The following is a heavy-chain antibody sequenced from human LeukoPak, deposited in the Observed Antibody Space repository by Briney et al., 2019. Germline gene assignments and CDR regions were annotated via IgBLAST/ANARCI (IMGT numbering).Heavy chain of an antibody. CDR2: IYPGDSDT. D-gene: IGHD6-6*01. CDR3: ARHGSIGARQNWFDP. J-gene: IGHJ5*02. V-gene: IGHV5-51*01. CDR1: GYIFRNYW. Sequence: GESLKISCQGSGYIFRNYWIGLVRQMPGKGLEWMGIIYPGDSDTRYNPSLQGQVTILADKSINTAYLQWSSLKASDSAMYYCARHGSIGARQNWFDPWGQGTLVTVSS.